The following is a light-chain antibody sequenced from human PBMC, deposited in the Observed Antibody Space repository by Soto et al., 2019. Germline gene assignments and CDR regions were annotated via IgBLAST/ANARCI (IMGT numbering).Light chain of an antibody. V-gene: IGKV1-39*01. J-gene: IGKJ4*01. CDR2: SAS. Sequence: DIQMTQSPSSLSAFFGDMVTITCHSSQRISTFLNWYHQKPGKAPKLLIYSASYLQSGVPSNFSGSGSGTDFTLSIVTLQPEDFGTYFCQQSYRLPLTFGGGTKVDI. CDR3: QQSYRLPLT. CDR1: QRISTF.